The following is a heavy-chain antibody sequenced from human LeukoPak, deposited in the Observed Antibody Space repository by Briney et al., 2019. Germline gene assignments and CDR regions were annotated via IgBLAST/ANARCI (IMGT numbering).Heavy chain of an antibody. J-gene: IGHJ4*02. CDR3: ARARVYYYDSSGYPVSYFDY. CDR1: GGSISSYY. V-gene: IGHV4-4*07. D-gene: IGHD3-22*01. CDR2: IYTSGST. Sequence: SETLSLTCTVSGGSISSYYWSWNRQPAGKGLEWIGRIYTSGSTNYNPSLKSRVTMSVDTSKNQFSLKLSSVTAADTAVYYCARARVYYYDSSGYPVSYFDYWGQGTLVTVSS.